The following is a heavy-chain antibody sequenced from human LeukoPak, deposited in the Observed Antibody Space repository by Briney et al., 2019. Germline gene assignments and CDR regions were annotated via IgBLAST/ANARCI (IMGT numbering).Heavy chain of an antibody. Sequence: PSETLSLTCTVSGGSISSSSYYWGWIRQPPGKGLEWIGSIYYSGSTYYNPSLKSRVTISVDTSKNQFSLKLSSVTAADTAVYYCARSPSGSYGVYFDYWGQGTLVTVSS. CDR3: ARSPSGSYGVYFDY. V-gene: IGHV4-39*07. CDR2: IYYSGST. CDR1: GGSISSSSYY. D-gene: IGHD1-26*01. J-gene: IGHJ4*02.